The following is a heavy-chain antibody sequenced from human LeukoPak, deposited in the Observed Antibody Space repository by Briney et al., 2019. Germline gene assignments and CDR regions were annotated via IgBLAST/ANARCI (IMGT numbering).Heavy chain of an antibody. Sequence: PSETLSLTCAASGGSISSSNWWSWVRQPPGKGLEWIGEIYHSGSTNYNPSLKSRVTISVDKSKNQFSLKLSSVTAADTAVYYCARDCSGGSCYAGDYWGQGTLVTVSS. J-gene: IGHJ4*02. V-gene: IGHV4-4*02. CDR3: ARDCSGGSCYAGDY. CDR2: IYHSGST. D-gene: IGHD2-15*01. CDR1: GGSISSSNW.